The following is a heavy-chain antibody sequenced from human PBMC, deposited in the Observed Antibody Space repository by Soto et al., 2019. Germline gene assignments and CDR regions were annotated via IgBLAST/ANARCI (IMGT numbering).Heavy chain of an antibody. CDR1: GFTFDTYG. CDR2: ISYEGSNT. D-gene: IGHD2-15*01. Sequence: GGSLRLSCVASGFTFDTYGIHWVRQAPGKGLQWVALISYEGSNTYYADSVRGRFTISRDNSKNTLYLQMSSLRAEDSAVYYCARGSKDSYPGSRIFDFWGRGTLVTVSS. CDR3: ARGSKDSYPGSRIFDF. J-gene: IGHJ4*02. V-gene: IGHV3-30-3*01.